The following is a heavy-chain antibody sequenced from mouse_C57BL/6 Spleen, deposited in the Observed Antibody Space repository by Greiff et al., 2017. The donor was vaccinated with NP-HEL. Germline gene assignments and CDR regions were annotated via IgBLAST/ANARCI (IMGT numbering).Heavy chain of an antibody. CDR2: ISDGGSYT. CDR1: GFTFSSYA. CDR3: ARGELGDFDY. V-gene: IGHV5-4*01. Sequence: DVQLVESGGGLVKPGGSLKLSCAASGFTFSSYAMSWVRQTPEKRLEWVATISDGGSYTYYPDNVKGRFTISRDNAKNNLYLQMSHLKSEDTAMYYCARGELGDFDYWGQGTTLTVSS. J-gene: IGHJ2*01. D-gene: IGHD4-1*01.